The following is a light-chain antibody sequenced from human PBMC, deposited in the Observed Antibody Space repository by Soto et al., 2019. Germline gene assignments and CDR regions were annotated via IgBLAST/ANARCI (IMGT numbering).Light chain of an antibody. CDR3: SSYTSSSTYV. CDR2: DVS. J-gene: IGLJ1*01. Sequence: QSALTQPASVSGSPGQSITISCTGTSSDVGGYNYVSWYQQHPGKAPKLMIYDVSNRPSGVSNRFSGSKSGNTASLTISGLPAEDEADYYCSSYTSSSTYVFGPGTKLTVL. CDR1: SSDVGGYNY. V-gene: IGLV2-14*01.